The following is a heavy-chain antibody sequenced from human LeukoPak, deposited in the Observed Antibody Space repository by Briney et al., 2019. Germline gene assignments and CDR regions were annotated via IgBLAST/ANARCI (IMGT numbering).Heavy chain of an antibody. Sequence: SETLSLTCTVSGGSISSYFWGWIRQPAGKGLGWLGHVYSSGSSNYNPSLRSRITMSVDTSKNQFSLKLTSVTAADTAVYYCARLYGSVSYYYMDVWGKGTAVTVSS. CDR2: VYSSGSS. V-gene: IGHV4-4*07. D-gene: IGHD3-10*01. J-gene: IGHJ6*03. CDR1: GGSISSYF. CDR3: ARLYGSVSYYYMDV.